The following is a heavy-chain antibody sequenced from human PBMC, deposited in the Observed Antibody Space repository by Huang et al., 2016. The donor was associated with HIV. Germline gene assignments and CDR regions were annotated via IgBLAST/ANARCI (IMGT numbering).Heavy chain of an antibody. V-gene: IGHV1-69*01. J-gene: IGHJ6*02. CDR1: GGTFSTYA. D-gene: IGHD6-6*01. CDR2: IIPIVGTA. Sequence: QVQLVQSGAEVKKPGSSVKVSCKASGGTFSTYAISWVRQAPGQGLEWMGGIIPIVGTANYAQKFQGTVTITADEFTSTADMELSSLRSEDTALYYCARGRTRSSLYDSYYGLDVWGQGTTVTVSS. CDR3: ARGRTRSSLYDSYYGLDV.